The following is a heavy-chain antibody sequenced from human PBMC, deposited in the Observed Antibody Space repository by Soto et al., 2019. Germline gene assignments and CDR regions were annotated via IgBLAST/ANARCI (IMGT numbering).Heavy chain of an antibody. V-gene: IGHV4-4*02. Sequence: PSETLSLTCAVSGGSISSSNWWGWVRQPPGKGLEWIGEIYHSGSTNYNPSLKSRVTISVDKSKNQFSLKLSSVTAADTAVYYCARERLIPRKGIVVVPAAIAARSPYGMDVWGQGTTVTVSS. CDR3: ARERLIPRKGIVVVPAAIAARSPYGMDV. D-gene: IGHD2-2*02. CDR2: IYHSGST. J-gene: IGHJ6*02. CDR1: GGSISSSNW.